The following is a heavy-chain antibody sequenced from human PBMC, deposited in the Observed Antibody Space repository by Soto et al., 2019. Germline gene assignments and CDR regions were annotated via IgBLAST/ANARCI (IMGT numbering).Heavy chain of an antibody. V-gene: IGHV3-66*01. CDR2: IYSGGST. D-gene: IGHD2-15*01. J-gene: IGHJ3*02. CDR3: ARDPRNLYCSGGSCYPDPI. CDR1: GFTVSSNY. Sequence: GSLRLSCAASGFTVSSNYMSWVRQAPGKGLEWVSVIYSGGSTYYADSVKGRFTISRDNSKNTLYLQMNSLRAEDTAVYYCARDPRNLYCSGGSCYPDPIWGQGTMVTVSS.